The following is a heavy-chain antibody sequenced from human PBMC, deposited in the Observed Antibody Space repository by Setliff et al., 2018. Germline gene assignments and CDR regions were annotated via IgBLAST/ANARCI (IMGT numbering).Heavy chain of an antibody. CDR3: ARMLRGPGSGYVFDY. CDR2: IYYSGST. Sequence: SETLSLTCNVSGVSISSYYWSWIRQAPGKGLEWIGYIYYSGSTNYNPSLKSRVTISVDTSKNQFSLKLSSVTAADTAVYYCARMLRGPGSGYVFDYWGQGTLVTVSS. CDR1: GVSISSYY. D-gene: IGHD3-22*01. J-gene: IGHJ4*02. V-gene: IGHV4-59*01.